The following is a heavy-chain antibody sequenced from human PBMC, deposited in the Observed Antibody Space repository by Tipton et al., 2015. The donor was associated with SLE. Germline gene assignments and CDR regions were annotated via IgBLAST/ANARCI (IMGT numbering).Heavy chain of an antibody. CDR1: GFTFSRYA. D-gene: IGHD1-26*01. V-gene: IGHV3-33*01. CDR3: ARESGSYPGHFDY. J-gene: IGHJ4*02. CDR2: IWFDGSNK. Sequence: SLRLSCAASGFTFSRYAMHWVRQAPGKGLEWVAAIWFDGSNKYYGDSVQGRFTISRDNSKNSVYLEMNSLRVEDTAVYYCARESGSYPGHFDYWGQGSLVTVSS.